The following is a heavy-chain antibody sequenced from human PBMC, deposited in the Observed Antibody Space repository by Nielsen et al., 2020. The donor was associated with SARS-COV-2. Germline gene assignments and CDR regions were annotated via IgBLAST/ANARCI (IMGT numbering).Heavy chain of an antibody. CDR3: ARAAGAIFDYYYYYGMDV. CDR1: GFTFSSYA. Sequence: SLKISCAASGFTFSSYAMHWVRQAPGKGLEWVAVISYDGSNKYYADSVKGRFTISRDNSKNTLYLQMNSLRAEDTAVYYCARAAGAIFDYYYYYGMDVWGQGTTVTVSS. D-gene: IGHD4/OR15-4a*01. V-gene: IGHV3-30*04. J-gene: IGHJ6*02. CDR2: ISYDGSNK.